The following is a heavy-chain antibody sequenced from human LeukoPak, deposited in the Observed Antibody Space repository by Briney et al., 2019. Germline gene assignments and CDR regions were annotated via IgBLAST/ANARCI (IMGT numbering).Heavy chain of an antibody. CDR2: IRYDGSDK. J-gene: IGHJ4*02. CDR3: AKSFSGSGWYGTFDY. Sequence: GGSLRLSCAASGFTFSSYGMHWVRQAPGKGLQWVTFIRYDGSDKYYSDSVKGRFTISRDNSKNTLYLQMNSLRAEDTAVYYCAKSFSGSGWYGTFDYWGQGTLVTVSS. V-gene: IGHV3-30*02. D-gene: IGHD6-19*01. CDR1: GFTFSSYG.